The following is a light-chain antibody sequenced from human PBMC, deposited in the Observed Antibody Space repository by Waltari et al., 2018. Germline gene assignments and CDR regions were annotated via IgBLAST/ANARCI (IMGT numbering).Light chain of an antibody. V-gene: IGLV2-14*01. J-gene: IGLJ2*01. CDR2: EVS. CDR1: SSDVGAYNH. CDR3: SSYTSSSTLG. Sequence: QSALTQPASVSGSPGQSITISCTGTSSDVGAYNHDSWYQQHPGKAPKLIIYEVSNRPSGVSNRFSGSKSGNTASLTISGLQAEDEADYYCSSYTSSSTLGFGGGTKLTVL.